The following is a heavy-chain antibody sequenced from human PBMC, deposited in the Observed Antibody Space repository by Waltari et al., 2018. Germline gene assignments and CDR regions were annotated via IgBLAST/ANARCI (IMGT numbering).Heavy chain of an antibody. V-gene: IGHV3-53*02. CDR1: GFTVSSNY. CDR2: IYSGGNT. J-gene: IGHJ4*02. D-gene: IGHD6-19*01. CDR3: ARGVAVAGIDY. Sequence: EVQLVETGGGLIQPGGSLRLSCAASGFTVSSNYMSWVRQAPGKGLEWVSVIYSGGNTYYADSVKGRFTISRDNSKNTLYLQMNSLRAEDTAVYCCARGVAVAGIDYWGQGTLVTVSS.